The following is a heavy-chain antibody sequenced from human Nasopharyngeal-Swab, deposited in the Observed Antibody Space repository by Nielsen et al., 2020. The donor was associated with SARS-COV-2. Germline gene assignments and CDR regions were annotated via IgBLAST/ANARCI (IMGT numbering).Heavy chain of an antibody. V-gene: IGHV3-7*01. CDR3: ARGGYSGYEYYFDY. D-gene: IGHD5-12*01. Sequence: GESLKISCAASGFTFSSYWMSWVRQAPGKGLEWVANIKQDGSEKYYVDSMKGRFTISRDNAKNSLYLQMNSLRAEDTAVYYCARGGYSGYEYYFDYWGQGTLVTVSS. J-gene: IGHJ4*02. CDR2: IKQDGSEK. CDR1: GFTFSSYW.